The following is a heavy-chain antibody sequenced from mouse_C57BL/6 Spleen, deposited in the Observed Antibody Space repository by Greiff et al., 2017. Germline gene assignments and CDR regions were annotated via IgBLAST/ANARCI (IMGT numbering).Heavy chain of an antibody. CDR3: ARTVYSNFYFDY. J-gene: IGHJ2*01. V-gene: IGHV1-55*01. CDR1: GYTFTSYW. Sequence: VQLQQPGAELVKPGASVKMSCKASGYTFTSYWITWVKQRPGQGLEWIGDIYPGSGSTNYNEKFKGKATLTVDTATSTANMPLSSLTSEDSAVYYCARTVYSNFYFDYWGQGTTLTVSS. CDR2: IYPGSGST. D-gene: IGHD2-5*01.